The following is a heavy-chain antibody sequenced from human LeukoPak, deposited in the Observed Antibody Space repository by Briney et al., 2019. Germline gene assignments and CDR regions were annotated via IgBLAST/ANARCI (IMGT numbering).Heavy chain of an antibody. Sequence: ASVKVSCKVSGYTLTELSMHWVRQAPGKGLEWMGGFDPEDGETIYAQKFQGRVTMTEDTSTDTAYMELSSLRSEDTAVYYCATDQGPSSRNYYDSSGFDYWGQGTLVTVSS. CDR2: FDPEDGET. CDR1: GYTLTELS. CDR3: ATDQGPSSRNYYDSSGFDY. D-gene: IGHD3-22*01. J-gene: IGHJ4*02. V-gene: IGHV1-24*01.